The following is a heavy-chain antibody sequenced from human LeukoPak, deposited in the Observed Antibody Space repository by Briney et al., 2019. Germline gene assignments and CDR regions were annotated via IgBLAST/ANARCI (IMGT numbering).Heavy chain of an antibody. Sequence: PGGSLRLSCAASGFTFSSYWMSWVREAPGKGLGWVANIKQDGSEKYYVDSVKGRFTISRDNAKNSLYLQMNSLRAEDTAVYYCARDRRGGPITGTPRPTTYGMDVWGQGTTVTVSS. CDR1: GFTFSSYW. CDR2: IKQDGSEK. J-gene: IGHJ6*02. CDR3: ARDRRGGPITGTPRPTTYGMDV. D-gene: IGHD1-20*01. V-gene: IGHV3-7*05.